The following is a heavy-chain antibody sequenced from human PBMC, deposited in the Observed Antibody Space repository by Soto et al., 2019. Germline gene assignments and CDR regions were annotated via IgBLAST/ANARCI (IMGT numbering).Heavy chain of an antibody. CDR3: AKDRSSILHYGMEV. Sequence: EVQLVESGGGLVQPGRSLRLSCAASEFTFDDYAMHWVRQAPGKGLEWVSGISWNSDNIGYADSVKGRFTISRDNVKNSLYLQINSLRAEDTALYYCAKDRSSILHYGMEVWGQGTTVTVSS. V-gene: IGHV3-9*01. J-gene: IGHJ6*02. CDR2: ISWNSDNI. D-gene: IGHD3-9*01. CDR1: EFTFDDYA.